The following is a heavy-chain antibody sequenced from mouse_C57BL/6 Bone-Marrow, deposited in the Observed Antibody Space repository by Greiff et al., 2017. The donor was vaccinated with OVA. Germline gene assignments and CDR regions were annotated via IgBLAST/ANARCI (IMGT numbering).Heavy chain of an antibody. CDR1: GYTFTDYY. CDR2: IYPGSGNT. CDR3: ARAWVYWYFEV. Sequence: QVQLKQSGAELVRPGASVKLSCKASGYTFTDYYINWVKQRPGQGLEWIARIYPGSGNTYYNEKFKGKATLTAEKSSSTAYMQLSSLTSEDSAVYFCARAWVYWYFEVWGTGTTVTVSS. J-gene: IGHJ1*03. D-gene: IGHD4-1*01. V-gene: IGHV1-76*01.